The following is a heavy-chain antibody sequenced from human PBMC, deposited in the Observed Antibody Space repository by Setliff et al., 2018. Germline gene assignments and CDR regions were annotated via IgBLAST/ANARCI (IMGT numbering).Heavy chain of an antibody. CDR3: ARAHTWSLPNDNSGYPGWFDP. D-gene: IGHD3-22*01. V-gene: IGHV4-39*02. J-gene: IGHJ5*02. CDR2: IHHSGKA. CDR1: GASISSGTYY. Sequence: SETLSLTCTVSGASISSGTYYWAWIRQPPGKGLEWIVNIHHSGKAYYNPSLKSRVTMSVDTCKNHVSLKLSSVTAADTAVYYCARAHTWSLPNDNSGYPGWFDPWGQGTLVTVSS.